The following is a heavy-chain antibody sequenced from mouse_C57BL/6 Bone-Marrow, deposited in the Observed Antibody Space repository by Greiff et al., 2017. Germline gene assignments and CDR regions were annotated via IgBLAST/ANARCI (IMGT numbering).Heavy chain of an antibody. CDR2: IDPSDSYT. CDR1: GYTFTSYW. V-gene: IGHV1-50*01. CDR3: AREDTTDAY. Sequence: QVQLQQPGAELVKPGASVKLSCKASGYTFTSYWMQWVKQRPGQGLEWIGEIDPSDSYTNYNQKFKGKATLTVDTSSSTADMQLSSLTSEDSAVYYCAREDTTDAYWGQGTLVTVSA. D-gene: IGHD1-1*01. J-gene: IGHJ3*01.